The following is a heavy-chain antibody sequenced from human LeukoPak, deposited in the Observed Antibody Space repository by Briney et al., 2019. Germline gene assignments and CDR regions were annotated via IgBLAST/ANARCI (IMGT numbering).Heavy chain of an antibody. CDR2: INPNSGGT. J-gene: IGHJ4*02. CDR3: ARGGSRYCSSTSCLRTFDY. D-gene: IGHD2-2*01. Sequence: ASVKVSCKASGYTFTGYYMHWVRQAPGQGLEWMGWINPNSGGTNYAQKFQGRVTMTRDTSISTAYMELSRLRSDDTAVYYRARGGSRYCSSTSCLRTFDYWGQGTLVTVSS. CDR1: GYTFTGYY. V-gene: IGHV1-2*02.